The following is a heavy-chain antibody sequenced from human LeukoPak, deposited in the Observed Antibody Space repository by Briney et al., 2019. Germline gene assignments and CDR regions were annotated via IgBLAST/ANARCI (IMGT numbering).Heavy chain of an antibody. CDR1: GFTFSSYW. J-gene: IGHJ4*02. D-gene: IGHD3-10*01. Sequence: GGSLRLSCAASGFTFSSYWMSWVRQAPGKGLEWVANIKQDGSEKYYVDSVKGRFTISRDNAKNSLYLQMNSLRAEDTAVYYCARDGYGSGSSNFDYWGQGTLVTVSS. CDR2: IKQDGSEK. CDR3: ARDGYGSGSSNFDY. V-gene: IGHV3-7*03.